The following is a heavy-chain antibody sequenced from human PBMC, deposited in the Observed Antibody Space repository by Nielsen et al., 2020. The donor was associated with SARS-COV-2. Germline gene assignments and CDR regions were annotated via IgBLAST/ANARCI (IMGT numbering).Heavy chain of an antibody. D-gene: IGHD6-13*01. CDR2: IKQDGTEK. V-gene: IGHV3-7*03. CDR3: ARVGGSSWYFDN. J-gene: IGHJ4*02. CDR1: GFSFSDSG. Sequence: GESLKISCAASGFSFSDSGMHWVRQAPGKGLEWVANIKQDGTEKYYVDSVKGRFTISRDNAKNSMYLQMNSLRVEDTAVYYCARVGGSSWYFDNWGQGTLVTVSS.